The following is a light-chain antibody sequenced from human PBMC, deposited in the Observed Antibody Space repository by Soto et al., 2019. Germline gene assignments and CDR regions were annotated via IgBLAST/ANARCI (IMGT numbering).Light chain of an antibody. V-gene: IGKV1-39*01. CDR1: QSISNH. CDR3: QQSYSSPPT. Sequence: DIQMTQSPSSLSASVEDRVIITCRASQSISNHLNWYQQKPGKAPKLLIFAASSLQSGVPSRFSGSRSGPDFTLTISSLQPEDFATYYCQQSYSSPPTFGQGTKLYIK. CDR2: AAS. J-gene: IGKJ1*01.